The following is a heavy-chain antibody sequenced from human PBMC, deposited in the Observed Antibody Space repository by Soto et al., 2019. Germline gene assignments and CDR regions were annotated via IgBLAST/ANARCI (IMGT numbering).Heavy chain of an antibody. Sequence: SECLSLTCTVSGGSISSSGYYWSWIRQPPGKGLEWIGEINHSGSTNYNPSLKSRVTISVDTSKNQFSLKLMSLSAADTAVYYCGRLEGLATISYYFDYWGQGALVTVSS. J-gene: IGHJ4*02. D-gene: IGHD3-9*01. CDR1: GGSISSSGYY. V-gene: IGHV4-39*01. CDR3: GRLEGLATISYYFDY. CDR2: INHSGST.